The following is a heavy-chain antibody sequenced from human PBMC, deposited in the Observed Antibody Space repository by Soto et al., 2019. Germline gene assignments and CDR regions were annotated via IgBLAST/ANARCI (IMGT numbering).Heavy chain of an antibody. CDR2: IYYSGST. Sequence: QVQLQESGPGLVKPSQTLSLTCTVSGGSISSGGYYWSWIRQHPGKGLEWIGYIYYSGSTYYNPSLNTRVTISVDTSKTQSSLKLRSVTAADTAVYSCARVGGTNWLDPWGQGTLVTVSS. J-gene: IGHJ5*02. V-gene: IGHV4-31*03. CDR1: GGSISSGGYY. CDR3: ARVGGTNWLDP. D-gene: IGHD3-16*01.